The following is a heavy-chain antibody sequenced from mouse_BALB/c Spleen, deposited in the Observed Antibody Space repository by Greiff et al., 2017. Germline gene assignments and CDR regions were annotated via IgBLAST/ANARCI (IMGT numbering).Heavy chain of an antibody. Sequence: EVQLQQTGAELVRSGASVKLSCTASGFNIKDYYMHWVKQRPEQGLEWIGWIDPANGDTEYAPKFQGKATMTADTSSNTAYLQLSSLTSEDTAVYYFSLYGNDEYYYAMDYWGQGTSVTVSA. J-gene: IGHJ4*01. D-gene: IGHD2-2*01. CDR1: GFNIKDYY. CDR3: SLYGNDEYYYAMDY. V-gene: IGHV14-4*02. CDR2: IDPANGDT.